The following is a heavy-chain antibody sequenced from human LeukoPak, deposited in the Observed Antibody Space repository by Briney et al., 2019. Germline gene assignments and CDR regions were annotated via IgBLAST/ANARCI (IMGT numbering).Heavy chain of an antibody. CDR1: GDNVSNNTTG. CDR3: ARGGGRLDY. D-gene: IGHD6-25*01. Sequence: SQTLSLTCAISGDNVSNNTTGWSWIRQSPSRGLEWLGRTYYRSKWFIEYALSVKGRITINPDTSKNQLSLQLNSVTPEDTAVYYCARGGGRLDYWGLGALVTVSS. CDR2: TYYRSKWFI. J-gene: IGHJ4*02. V-gene: IGHV6-1*01.